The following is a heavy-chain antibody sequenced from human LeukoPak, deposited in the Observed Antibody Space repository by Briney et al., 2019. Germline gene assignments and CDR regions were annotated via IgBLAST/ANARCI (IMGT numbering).Heavy chain of an antibody. J-gene: IGHJ4*02. CDR2: IYHSGST. Sequence: KPSGTLFLTCAVSGGSISSSNWWSWVRQPPGKGLEWIGEIYHSGSTNYNPSLKSRVTISVDKSKNQFSLKLSSVTAADTAVYYCARDRRDGYNVLDYWGQGTLVTVSS. D-gene: IGHD5-24*01. CDR1: GGSISSSNW. V-gene: IGHV4-4*02. CDR3: ARDRRDGYNVLDY.